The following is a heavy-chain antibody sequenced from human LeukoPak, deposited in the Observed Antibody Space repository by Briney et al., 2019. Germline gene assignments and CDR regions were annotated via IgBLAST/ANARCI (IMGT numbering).Heavy chain of an antibody. CDR2: IYYSGST. J-gene: IGHJ6*03. CDR1: GDSISSYY. V-gene: IGHV4-59*01. D-gene: IGHD6-19*01. CDR3: ARDLGYASGYLGDYYYMDV. Sequence: SETLSLTCSVSGDSISSYYWSWLRQPPGKGLEWIGHIYYSGSTNYNPSLKSRVTISVDTSKNQFSLKVTSVTAADTAVYYCARDLGYASGYLGDYYYMDVWGKGTTVTVSS.